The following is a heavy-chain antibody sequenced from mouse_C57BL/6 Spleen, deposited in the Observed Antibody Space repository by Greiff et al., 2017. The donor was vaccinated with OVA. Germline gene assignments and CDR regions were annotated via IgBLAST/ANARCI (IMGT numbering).Heavy chain of an antibody. D-gene: IGHD1-1*01. CDR1: GYTFTGYE. Sequence: QVQLKESGAELVRPGASVTLSCKASGYTFTGYEMHWVKQTPVHGLEWIGAIDPETGGTAYNQKFKGKAILTADKSSSTAYMELRSLTSEDSAVYYCTRNYGSSYGYYAMDYWGQGTSVTVSS. CDR2: IDPETGGT. J-gene: IGHJ4*01. V-gene: IGHV1-15*01. CDR3: TRNYGSSYGYYAMDY.